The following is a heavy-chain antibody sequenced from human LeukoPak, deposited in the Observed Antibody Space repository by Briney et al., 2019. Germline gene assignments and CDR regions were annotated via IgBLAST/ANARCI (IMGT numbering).Heavy chain of an antibody. D-gene: IGHD4-23*01. CDR2: INHSGST. J-gene: IGHJ5*02. CDR1: GGSISSYY. V-gene: IGHV4-34*01. CDR3: ARRTVTDWFDP. Sequence: SETLSLTCTVSGGSISSYYWSWIRQPPGKGLEWIGEINHSGSTNYNPSLKSRVTISVDTSKNQFSLKLSSVTAADTAVYYCARRTVTDWFDPWGQGTLVTVSS.